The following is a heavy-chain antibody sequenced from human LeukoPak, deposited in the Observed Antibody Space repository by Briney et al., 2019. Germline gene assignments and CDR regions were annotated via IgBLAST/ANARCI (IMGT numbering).Heavy chain of an antibody. D-gene: IGHD2-2*01. CDR2: IIPIFGTA. CDR1: GYTFTSYG. CDR3: ARDPQYCSSTSCPWHYYYGMDV. J-gene: IGHJ6*02. V-gene: IGHV1-69*13. Sequence: SVKVSCRASGYTFTSYGISWVRQAPGQGLEWMGGIIPIFGTANYAQKFQGRVTITADESTSTAYMELSSLRSEDTAVYYCARDPQYCSSTSCPWHYYYGMDVWGQGTTVTVSS.